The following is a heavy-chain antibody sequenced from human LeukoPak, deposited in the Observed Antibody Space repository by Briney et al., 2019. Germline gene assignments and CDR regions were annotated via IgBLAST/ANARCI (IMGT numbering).Heavy chain of an antibody. CDR1: GFSFSRHA. D-gene: IGHD6-13*01. CDR2: IPYDGSGQ. V-gene: IGHV3-30*04. J-gene: IGHJ4*02. Sequence: PGGSLRLSCAASGFSFSRHALHWVRQAPGKGLEWLSLIPYDGSGQYYADSVKGRFTISRDNSKNTLYLQMNSLRAEDTAIYYCARDSYSSSWYDYYFDYWGQGTLVTVSS. CDR3: ARDSYSSSWYDYYFDY.